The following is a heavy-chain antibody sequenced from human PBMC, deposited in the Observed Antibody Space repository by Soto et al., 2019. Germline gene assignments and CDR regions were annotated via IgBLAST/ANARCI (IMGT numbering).Heavy chain of an antibody. D-gene: IGHD6-19*01. CDR2: ISAYNGNT. J-gene: IGHJ6*02. CDR1: GYTFTSYG. CDR3: AAPYKAVAGMGGVYYGMDV. Sequence: ASVKVSCKASGYTFTSYGISWVRLAPGQGREWMGWISAYNGNTNYAQKLQGRVTMTTDTSTSTAYMELRSLRSDETAVYYCAAPYKAVAGMGGVYYGMDVWGQGTTVTASS. V-gene: IGHV1-18*01.